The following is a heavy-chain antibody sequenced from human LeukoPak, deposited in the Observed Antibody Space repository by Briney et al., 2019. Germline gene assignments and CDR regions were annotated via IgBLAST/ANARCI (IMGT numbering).Heavy chain of an antibody. CDR2: IYYSGST. V-gene: IGHV4-39*01. CDR1: GGSISSSSYY. Sequence: PSETLSLTCTVSGGSISSSSYYWGWIRQPPGTGLEWIGSIYYSGSTYYNPSLKSRVTISVDTSKNQFSLKLSSVTAADTAVYYCARCFGSTFGGVIVWFDPWGQGTLVTVSS. J-gene: IGHJ5*02. D-gene: IGHD3-16*01. CDR3: ARCFGSTFGGVIVWFDP.